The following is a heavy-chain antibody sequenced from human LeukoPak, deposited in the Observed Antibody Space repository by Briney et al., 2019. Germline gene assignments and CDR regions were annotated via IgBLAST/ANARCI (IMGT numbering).Heavy chain of an antibody. J-gene: IGHJ5*02. Sequence: ASVKVSCKASGGTFSSYAISWVRQAPGQGLEWMGRIIPIFGTANYAQKFQGRVTITTDESTSTAYMELSSLRSEDTAVYYCARALPDFWSGYYELRFDPWGQGTLVTVSS. CDR2: IIPIFGTA. CDR3: ARALPDFWSGYYELRFDP. D-gene: IGHD3-3*01. V-gene: IGHV1-69*05. CDR1: GGTFSSYA.